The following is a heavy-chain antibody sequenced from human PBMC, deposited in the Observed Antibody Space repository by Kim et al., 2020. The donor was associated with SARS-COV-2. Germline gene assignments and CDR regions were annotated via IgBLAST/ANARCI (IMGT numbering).Heavy chain of an antibody. Sequence: GGSLRLSCAASGFTFSSYGMHWVCQAPGKGLEWVAVISYDGSNKYYADSVKGRFTISRDNSKNTLYLQMNSLRAEDTAVYYCAKDDFWSGYYLDYWGQGTLVTVSS. CDR2: ISYDGSNK. CDR3: AKDDFWSGYYLDY. CDR1: GFTFSSYG. V-gene: IGHV3-30*18. J-gene: IGHJ4*02. D-gene: IGHD3-3*01.